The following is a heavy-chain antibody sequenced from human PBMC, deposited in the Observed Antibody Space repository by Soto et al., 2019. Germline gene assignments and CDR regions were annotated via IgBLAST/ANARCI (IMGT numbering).Heavy chain of an antibody. CDR2: NSAYNGNT. Sequence: QAHLVQSGAEVKRPGASVKVSCKASGYTFNNYGINWVRQAPGQGLEWMGWNSAYNGNTRHAQKFQDGLTRTTYTSTSTAYMELRSLRSDDTAIYYCARGPPSWEMLVEFLGDYWGQGSLFTVSS. CDR1: GYTFNNYG. J-gene: IGHJ4*02. CDR3: ARGPPSWEMLVEFLGDY. D-gene: IGHD1-26*01. V-gene: IGHV1-18*04.